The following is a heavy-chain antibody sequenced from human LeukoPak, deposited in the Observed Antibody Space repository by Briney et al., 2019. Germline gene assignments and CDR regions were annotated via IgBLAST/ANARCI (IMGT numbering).Heavy chain of an antibody. V-gene: IGHV4-30-2*01. CDR3: ARDRKAVADYYFDY. J-gene: IGHJ4*02. Sequence: SQTLSLTCAVSGGSISSGGYSWSWIRQPPGKGLEWIGYIYHSGSTYYNPSLKSRVPISVDTSKNQFSLKLSSVTAADTAVYYCARDRKAVADYYFDYWGQGTLVTVSS. D-gene: IGHD6-19*01. CDR2: IYHSGST. CDR1: GGSISSGGYS.